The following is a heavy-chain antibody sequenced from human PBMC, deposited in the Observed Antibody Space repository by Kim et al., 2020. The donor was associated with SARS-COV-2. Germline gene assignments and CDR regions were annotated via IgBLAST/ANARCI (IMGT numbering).Heavy chain of an antibody. CDR2: K. CDR3: ARSETYLPVGDS. V-gene: IGHV3-11*01. Sequence: KYYADSVKGRFTSARDNAKKSLYLQMNSLRVEDTAVYYCARSETYLPVGDSWGQGTLVTVSS. J-gene: IGHJ4*02. D-gene: IGHD3-10*01.